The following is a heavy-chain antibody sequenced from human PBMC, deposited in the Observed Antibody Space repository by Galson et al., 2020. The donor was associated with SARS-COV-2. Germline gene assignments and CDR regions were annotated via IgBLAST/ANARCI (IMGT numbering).Heavy chain of an antibody. D-gene: IGHD2-21*02. Sequence: HGESLKISCTGSGYSFTSYYIPWVRQMPGKGLEWMGRIDPSDSYTNYSPSFQGHVTISVDKSSNTAYVQLNSLRASDIAIYDCGARAALTAPDAFDVWGQGTMVTVS. J-gene: IGHJ3*01. CDR2: IDPSDSYT. V-gene: IGHV5-10-1*01. CDR1: GYSFTSYY. CDR3: GARAALTAPDAFDV.